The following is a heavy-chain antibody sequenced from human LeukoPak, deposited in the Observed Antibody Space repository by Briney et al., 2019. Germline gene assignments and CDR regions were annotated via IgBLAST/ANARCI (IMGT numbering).Heavy chain of an antibody. Sequence: SETLSLTCTVSGGSISSYYWSWIRQPPGKGLEWIGEINHSGSTNYNPSLKSRVTISVDTSKNQFSLKLSSVTAADTAVYYCARAAYNWNYNLDYWGQGTLVTVSS. CDR3: ARAAYNWNYNLDY. D-gene: IGHD1-7*01. V-gene: IGHV4-34*01. CDR2: INHSGST. CDR1: GGSISSYY. J-gene: IGHJ4*02.